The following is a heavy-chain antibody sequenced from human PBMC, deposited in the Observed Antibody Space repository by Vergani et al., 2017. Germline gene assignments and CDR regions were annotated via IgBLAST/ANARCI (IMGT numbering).Heavy chain of an antibody. V-gene: IGHV4-34*01. CDR2: INHSGST. J-gene: IGHJ4*02. CDR1: GGSFSGYY. CDR3: AGGRIAGPNYFDY. D-gene: IGHD6-13*01. Sequence: QVQLQQWGAGLLKPSETLSLTCAVYGGSFSGYYWSWIRQPPGKGLEWIGEINHSGSTNYNPSLKSRVTISVDTSKNQFSLKLSSVTAADTAVYYCAGGRIAGPNYFDYWGQGTLVTVSS.